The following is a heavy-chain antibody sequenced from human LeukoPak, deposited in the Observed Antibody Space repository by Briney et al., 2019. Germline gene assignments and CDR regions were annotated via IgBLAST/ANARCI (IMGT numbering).Heavy chain of an antibody. Sequence: SETLSLTCTVSGGSISNSGYYWGWIRQPPGKGLEWIGEINHSGSTNYNPSLKSRVTISVDTSKNQFSLKLSSVTAADTAVYYCARGRQWLVYYFDYWGQGTLVTVSS. CDR1: GGSISNSGYY. CDR3: ARGRQWLVYYFDY. J-gene: IGHJ4*02. V-gene: IGHV4-39*07. CDR2: INHSGST. D-gene: IGHD6-19*01.